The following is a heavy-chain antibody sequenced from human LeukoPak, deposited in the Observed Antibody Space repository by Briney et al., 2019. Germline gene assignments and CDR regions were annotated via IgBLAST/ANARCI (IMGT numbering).Heavy chain of an antibody. CDR2: IYYSGST. D-gene: IGHD3-22*01. V-gene: IGHV4-39*02. J-gene: IGHJ6*03. CDR3: ARDEDNSGRYYYYMDV. CDR1: GGSISSSSYY. Sequence: PSETLSLTCTVSGGSISSSSYYWGWIRQPPGKGLEWIGSIYYSGSTYYNPSLKSRVTISVDTSKNQFSLKLSSVTAADTAVYYCARDEDNSGRYYYYMDVWGKGTTVTVSS.